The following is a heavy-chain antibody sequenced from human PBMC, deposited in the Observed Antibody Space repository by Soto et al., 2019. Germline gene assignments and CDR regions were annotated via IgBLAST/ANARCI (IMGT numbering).Heavy chain of an antibody. J-gene: IGHJ6*02. Sequence: WWSLRLSCSASVFTFSSYAMSWVRQAPGKGLEWVSAISGSGGSTYYADSVKGRFTISRDNSKNTLYLQMNSLRAEDTAVYYCAKTRATMVRGVIISRWYYGMDVWGQGTTVTVSS. CDR1: VFTFSSYA. CDR3: AKTRATMVRGVIISRWYYGMDV. D-gene: IGHD3-10*01. CDR2: ISGSGGST. V-gene: IGHV3-23*01.